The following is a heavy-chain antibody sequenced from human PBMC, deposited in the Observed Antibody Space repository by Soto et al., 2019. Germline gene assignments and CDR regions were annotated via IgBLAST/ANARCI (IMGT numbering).Heavy chain of an antibody. Sequence: QVQLVESGGGVVQPGRSLRLSCAASGFTFSSYGMHWVRQAPGKGLEWVAVIWYDGSNKYYADSVKGRFTISRDNSKNTLYLQMNSLRGADTAVYYSGRETMVYAIFNWFDYWGQVTLVTVSS. CDR2: IWYDGSNK. CDR1: GFTFSSYG. V-gene: IGHV3-33*01. CDR3: GRETMVYAIFNWFDY. J-gene: IGHJ5*01. D-gene: IGHD2-8*01.